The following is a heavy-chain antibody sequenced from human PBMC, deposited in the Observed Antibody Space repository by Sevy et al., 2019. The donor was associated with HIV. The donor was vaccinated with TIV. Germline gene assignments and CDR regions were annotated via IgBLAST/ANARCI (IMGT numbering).Heavy chain of an antibody. V-gene: IGHV1-18*01. CDR2: ISPLNGDT. D-gene: IGHD2-15*01. CDR1: GYTFTSYI. J-gene: IGHJ4*02. CDR3: ARGYCTGGSCSPGGF. Sequence: ASVKVSCKTSGYTFTSYIISWGRQAPGQGLEWMGWISPLNGDTKYVQKFQGRVTMSIDTSTSTAYMDLRSLRSDDTAVYYCARGYCTGGSCSPGGFWGQGTLVTVSS.